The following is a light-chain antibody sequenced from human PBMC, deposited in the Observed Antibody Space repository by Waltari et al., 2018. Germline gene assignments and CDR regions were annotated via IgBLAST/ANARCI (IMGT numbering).Light chain of an antibody. CDR2: STN. CDR3: VLYMGSGIWV. CDR1: SGSVSTSYY. J-gene: IGLJ3*02. Sequence: QTVVTQEPSFSVSPGGTVTLTCGLSSGSVSTSYYPSWYQQTPGQAPRTLIYSTNTRSSGVPGRFSGSILGNKAALTITGAQADDESDYYCVLYMGSGIWVFGGGTKLIVL. V-gene: IGLV8-61*01.